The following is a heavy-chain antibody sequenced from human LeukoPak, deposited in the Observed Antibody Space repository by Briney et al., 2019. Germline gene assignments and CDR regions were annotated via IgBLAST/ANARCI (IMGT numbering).Heavy chain of an antibody. CDR2: INHSGST. CDR1: GGSFSGYY. Sequence: SETLSLTCAVYGGSFSGYYWSWIRQPPGKGLEWIGEINHSGSTNYNPSLKSRVTISVDTSKNQFSLKLSSVTAADTAVYYCARVGVYYGSGSYYPPLYYYGMDVWGQGTTVTVSS. J-gene: IGHJ6*02. CDR3: ARVGVYYGSGSYYPPLYYYGMDV. V-gene: IGHV4-34*01. D-gene: IGHD3-10*01.